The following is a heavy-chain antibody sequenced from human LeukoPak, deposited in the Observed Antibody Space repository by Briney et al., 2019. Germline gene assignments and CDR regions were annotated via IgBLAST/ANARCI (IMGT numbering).Heavy chain of an antibody. CDR2: ISSSGSGGST. V-gene: IGHV3-23*01. CDR3: ARAYSSSWYDF. D-gene: IGHD6-13*01. J-gene: IGHJ5*01. Sequence: GGSLRLSCAASGFTFSTYAMSWVRQAPGNGLEWVSGISSSGSGGSTYYADSVKGRFTISRDNSKNTLYLQINSVRAEDTAVYYCARAYSSSWYDFWGQGTLVTVSS. CDR1: GFTFSTYA.